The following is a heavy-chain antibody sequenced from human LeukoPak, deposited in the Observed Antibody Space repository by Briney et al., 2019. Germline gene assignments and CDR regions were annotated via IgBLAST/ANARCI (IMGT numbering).Heavy chain of an antibody. V-gene: IGHV4-34*01. CDR1: GGSFGGYY. J-gene: IGHJ4*02. D-gene: IGHD3-16*01. Sequence: PSETLSLTCAVYGGSFGGYYWSWIRQPPGKGLEWIGEINHSGSTNYNPSLKSRVTISVDTSKNQFSLKLSSVTAADTAVYYCARVYRGKYYFDYWGQGTLVTVSS. CDR2: INHSGST. CDR3: ARVYRGKYYFDY.